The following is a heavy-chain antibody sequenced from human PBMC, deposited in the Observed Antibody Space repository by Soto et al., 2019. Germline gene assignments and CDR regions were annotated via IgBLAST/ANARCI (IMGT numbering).Heavy chain of an antibody. CDR3: ATSIVVVTAADY. CDR1: GYTFTSYA. CDR2: INAGNGNT. V-gene: IGHV1-3*01. D-gene: IGHD2-21*02. Sequence: ASVKVSCKASGYTFTSYAIHWVRQAPGQRLEWMGWINAGNGNTKYSQKFQGRVTITRDTSASTAYMELSSLRSEDTAVYYCATSIVVVTAADYWGQGTLVTVSS. J-gene: IGHJ4*02.